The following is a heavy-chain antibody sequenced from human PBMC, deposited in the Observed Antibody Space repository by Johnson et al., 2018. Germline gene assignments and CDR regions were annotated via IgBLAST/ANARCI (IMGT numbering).Heavy chain of an antibody. Sequence: VQLVQSGGGLVKPGGSLRLSCTGSGFTSNAWMSWIRQAPGKGLEWVGRIKSKTEGETADYAAPVIGRFTISRDDSKNTLYLQMNSLKTEDTGVYYSTTDRTDVWGQGTTVTVSS. V-gene: IGHV3-15*01. CDR1: GFTSNAW. CDR3: TTDRTDV. J-gene: IGHJ6*02. CDR2: IKSKTEGETA.